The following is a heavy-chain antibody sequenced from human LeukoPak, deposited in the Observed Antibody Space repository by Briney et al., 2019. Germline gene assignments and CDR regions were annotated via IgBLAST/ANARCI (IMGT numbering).Heavy chain of an antibody. Sequence: GASVKVSCKASVYTFTGYYLHWVRQAPGQGLEWMGWINPNSGGTNYAQKFQGRVTMTRDTSISTAYMELSRLRSDDTAVYYCARAYVWGRYRCYLDFRGQGTLVTVSS. CDR1: VYTFTGYY. D-gene: IGHD3-16*02. CDR2: INPNSGGT. CDR3: ARAYVWGRYRCYLDF. V-gene: IGHV1-2*02. J-gene: IGHJ4*02.